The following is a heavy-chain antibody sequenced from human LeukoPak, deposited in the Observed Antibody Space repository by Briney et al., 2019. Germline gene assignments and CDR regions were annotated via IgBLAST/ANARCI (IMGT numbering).Heavy chain of an antibody. CDR1: GSTFSSYA. J-gene: IGHJ4*02. CDR2: IIPILGIA. V-gene: IGHV1-69*04. D-gene: IGHD3-22*01. Sequence: SVKVSCKASGSTFSSYAISWVRQAPGQGLGWMGRIIPILGIANYAQKFQGRVTITADKSTSTAYMELSSLRSGDTAVYYCARDLFDYDSSGYPLYFDYWGQGTLVTVSS. CDR3: ARDLFDYDSSGYPLYFDY.